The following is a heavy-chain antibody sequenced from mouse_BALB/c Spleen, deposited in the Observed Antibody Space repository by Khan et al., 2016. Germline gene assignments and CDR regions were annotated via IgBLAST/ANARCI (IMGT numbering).Heavy chain of an antibody. CDR1: GFAFSRYW. V-gene: IGHV4-1*02. CDR3: AGTFGYFDA. J-gene: IGHJ1*01. D-gene: IGHD2-14*01. Sequence: EVKLLESGGGLVQPGGSLKLSCAASGFAFSRYWMSWVRQAPGKGLEWIREINPDSSKINYTPSLKDKFIISRDNAKNTLYLQMSNVRTEDTALYYCAGTFGYFDAWGAGTTVTVSS. CDR2: INPDSSKI.